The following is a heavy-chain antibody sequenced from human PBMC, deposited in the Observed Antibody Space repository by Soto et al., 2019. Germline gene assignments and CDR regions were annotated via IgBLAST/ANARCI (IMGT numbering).Heavy chain of an antibody. J-gene: IGHJ4*02. V-gene: IGHV4-4*07. Sequence: SETLSLTCTVSSASLSNYYWSWIRQPAGKGLEWIGRIFPTGNTDYNPSLRSRVTMSVDTSKNQFSLKLNSVTAADTAVYYCARGSLGPDYWGPGTLLTVSS. CDR3: ARGSLGPDY. CDR2: IFPTGNT. D-gene: IGHD1-26*01. CDR1: SASLSNYY.